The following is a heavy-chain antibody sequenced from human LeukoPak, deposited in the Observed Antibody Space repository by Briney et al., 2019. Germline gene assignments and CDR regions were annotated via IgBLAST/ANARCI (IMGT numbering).Heavy chain of an antibody. Sequence: SETLSLTCAVSGYSISSGYYWGWIRQPPGKGLEWIGSIYHSGSTYYNPSLKSRVTISVDTSKNQFSLKLSSVTAADTAVYYCATDYYGSGSDDYWGQGTLVTVSS. J-gene: IGHJ4*02. D-gene: IGHD3-10*01. V-gene: IGHV4-38-2*02. CDR2: IYHSGST. CDR3: ATDYYGSGSDDY. CDR1: GYSISSGYY.